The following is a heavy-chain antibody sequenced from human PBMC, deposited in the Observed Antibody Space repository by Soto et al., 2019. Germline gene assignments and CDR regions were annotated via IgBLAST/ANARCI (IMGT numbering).Heavy chain of an antibody. CDR2: IYYSGST. CDR3: ACPARDCSGGVCYFANNYFHH. Sequence: SETLSLTCTVSGGSISSYYWSWIRQPPGKGLEWIGYIYYSGSTNYNPSLKSRVTISVDTSKNQFSLELSSVTAADTAVYYCACPARDCSGGVCYFANNYFHHWGRGALVTVSS. D-gene: IGHD2-8*02. J-gene: IGHJ1*01. V-gene: IGHV4-59*12. CDR1: GGSISSYY.